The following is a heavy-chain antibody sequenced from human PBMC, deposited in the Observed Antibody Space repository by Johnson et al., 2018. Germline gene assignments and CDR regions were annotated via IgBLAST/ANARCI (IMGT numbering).Heavy chain of an antibody. CDR3: AKGRDSSTYDAFDI. V-gene: IGHV3-53*01. CDR1: GFTVSSNY. CDR2: IYSGGGT. D-gene: IGHD6-13*01. Sequence: VQLVESGGDLLQPGRSLRLSCAASGFTVSSNYMTWVRQAPGKGLEWVSVIYSGGGTYYADSVKGRFTISRDNSKNTLYLQMNSLRAEDTAVYYCAKGRDSSTYDAFDIWGQGTTVTVSS. J-gene: IGHJ3*02.